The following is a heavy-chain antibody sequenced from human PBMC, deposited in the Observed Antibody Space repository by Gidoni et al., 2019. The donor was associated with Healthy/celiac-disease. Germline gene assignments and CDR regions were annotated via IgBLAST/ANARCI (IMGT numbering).Heavy chain of an antibody. Sequence: QVQLQQWGAGLLKPSETLSLTCAVYGGSFSRYYWSWIRQPPGKGLEWIGEINHSGSTNYNPSLKSRVTISVDRSKNQFSLKRSSGTAADTAVYYCARTNYDYVGGSYRYNAFDIWGQGTMVTVSS. CDR3: ARTNYDYVGGSYRYNAFDI. D-gene: IGHD3-16*02. J-gene: IGHJ3*02. CDR1: GGSFSRYY. CDR2: INHSGST. V-gene: IGHV4-34*01.